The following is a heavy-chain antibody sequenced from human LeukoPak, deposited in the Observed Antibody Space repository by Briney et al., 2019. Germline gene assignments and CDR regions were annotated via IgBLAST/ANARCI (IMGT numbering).Heavy chain of an antibody. Sequence: GGSLRLSCAASGFTFSSYSMNWVRQAPGKGLEWVANIKQDGSEKYYVDSVKGRFAISRDNAKNSLYLQMNSLRAEDTAVYYCALIWFGELSLVYWGQGTLVTVSS. J-gene: IGHJ4*02. CDR3: ALIWFGELSLVY. CDR2: IKQDGSEK. V-gene: IGHV3-7*01. CDR1: GFTFSSYS. D-gene: IGHD3-10*01.